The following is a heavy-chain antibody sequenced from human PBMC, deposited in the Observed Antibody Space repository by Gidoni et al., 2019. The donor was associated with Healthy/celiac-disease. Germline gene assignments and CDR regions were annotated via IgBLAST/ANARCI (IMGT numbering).Heavy chain of an antibody. CDR2: IRSKTDGGTT. CDR3: NTDKGRSGA. CDR1: VLTFSNAG. V-gene: IGHV3-15*01. D-gene: IGHD7-27*01. J-gene: IGHJ5*02. Sequence: EVQLVESGGGLVQHGGSSRPSCSASVLTFSNAGTSCDRHAQGKGLEWVCRIRSKTDGGTTDYDAPVKGRLTITIDDSNNTLYLQMNSLKTEDTAVYYCNTDKGRSGAWGQGTLVTVSS.